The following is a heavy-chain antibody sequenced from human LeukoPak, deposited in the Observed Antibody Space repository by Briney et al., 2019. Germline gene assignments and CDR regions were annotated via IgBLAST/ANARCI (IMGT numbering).Heavy chain of an antibody. CDR1: GFTFSSSG. CDR3: ARDKRSYYCDSSGYYDVGY. Sequence: GGSLRLSCAASGFTFSSSGMHWVRQAPGKGLEWVAFIRYDGTSKYYADSVKGRFTISRDNSKNTVYLQMNSLRAEDTAVYYCARDKRSYYCDSSGYYDVGYWGQGTLVTVSS. V-gene: IGHV3-30*02. J-gene: IGHJ4*02. CDR2: IRYDGTSK. D-gene: IGHD3-22*01.